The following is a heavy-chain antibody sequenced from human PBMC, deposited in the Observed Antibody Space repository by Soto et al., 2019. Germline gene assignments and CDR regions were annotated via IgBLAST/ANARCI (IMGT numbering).Heavy chain of an antibody. CDR1: GYTFTSYD. J-gene: IGHJ4*02. CDR2: MNPNSGNT. CDR3: ATDRTTGTTFDY. V-gene: IGHV1-8*01. Sequence: ASVKVSCKASGYTFTSYDINWVRQATGQGLEWMGWMNPNSGNTGYAQKFQGRVTMTRNTSISTAYMELSSLRSEDTAVYYCATDRTTGTTFDYWGQGTLLTVSS. D-gene: IGHD1-7*01.